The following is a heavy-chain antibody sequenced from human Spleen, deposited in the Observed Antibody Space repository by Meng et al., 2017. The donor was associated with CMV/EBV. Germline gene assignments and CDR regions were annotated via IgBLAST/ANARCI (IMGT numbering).Heavy chain of an antibody. CDR1: GFIFSRYW. CDR3: AKDAGTATGLSALDI. V-gene: IGHV3-74*03. D-gene: IGHD6-13*01. J-gene: IGHJ3*02. CDR2: INPDGSDT. Sequence: GESLKISCAASGFIFSRYWMHWVRQAPGKGLVWVSRINPDGSDTTYADSVKGRFTISRDNAKNTLYLQMNSLRAEDTAVYYCAKDAGTATGLSALDIWGQGAVVTVSS.